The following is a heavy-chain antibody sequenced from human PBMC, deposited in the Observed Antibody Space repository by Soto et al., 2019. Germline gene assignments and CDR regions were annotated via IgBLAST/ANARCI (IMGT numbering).Heavy chain of an antibody. D-gene: IGHD2-15*01. Sequence: QVQLVQSGAELKKPGSSVKVSCKASGGSVTAYTINWVRQAPGQGLEWMRAFIPIFPTSNYAQKFQGRVTIAADGPTNPASMELNSLTSDGAAVYYCGTGAVVPAYPNGVDTWGQGTLVTVSS. CDR3: GTGAVVPAYPNGVDT. J-gene: IGHJ5*02. CDR1: GGSVTAYT. CDR2: FIPIFPTS. V-gene: IGHV1-69*12.